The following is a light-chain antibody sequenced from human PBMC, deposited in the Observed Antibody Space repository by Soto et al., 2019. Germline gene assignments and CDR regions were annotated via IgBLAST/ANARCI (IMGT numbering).Light chain of an antibody. CDR3: CSYAGSYV. V-gene: IGLV2-11*01. J-gene: IGLJ1*01. CDR2: DVS. Sequence: LTQPRSVSGSPGQSVTISCTGTSSDVGGYNYVSWYQQHPGKAPKLMIYDVSKRPSGVPDRFSGSKSGNTASLTISGLQAEDEADYYCCSYAGSYVFGTGTKVTV. CDR1: SSDVGGYNY.